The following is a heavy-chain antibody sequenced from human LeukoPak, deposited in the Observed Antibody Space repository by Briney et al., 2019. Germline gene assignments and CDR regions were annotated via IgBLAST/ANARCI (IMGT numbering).Heavy chain of an antibody. Sequence: ASVKVSCKASGGTFSSYAISWVRQAPGQGLEWMGWISAYNGNTNYAQKLQGRVTMTTDTSTSTAYMELRSLRSDDTAVYYCARDSCSGGSCYSEYYFDYWGQGTLVTVSS. CDR1: GGTFSSYA. J-gene: IGHJ4*02. CDR2: ISAYNGNT. D-gene: IGHD2-15*01. CDR3: ARDSCSGGSCYSEYYFDY. V-gene: IGHV1-18*01.